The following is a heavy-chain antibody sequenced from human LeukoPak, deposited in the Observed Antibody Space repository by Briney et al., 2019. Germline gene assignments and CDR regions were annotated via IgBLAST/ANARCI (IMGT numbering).Heavy chain of an antibody. D-gene: IGHD3-22*01. CDR3: ARDPIGPGTYYYDSPWYFDL. Sequence: GRSLRLSCAASGFTFSSYAMHWVRQAPGKGLEWVAVISYDGSNKYYADSVKGRFTISRDNSKNTLYLQMNSLRAEDTAVYYCARDPIGPGTYYYDSPWYFDLWGRGTLVTVSS. CDR2: ISYDGSNK. J-gene: IGHJ2*01. CDR1: GFTFSSYA. V-gene: IGHV3-30-3*01.